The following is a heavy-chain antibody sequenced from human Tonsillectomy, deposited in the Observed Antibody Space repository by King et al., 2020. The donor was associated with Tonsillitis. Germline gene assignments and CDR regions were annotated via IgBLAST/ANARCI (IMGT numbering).Heavy chain of an antibody. CDR3: AREGMGENYYYRSGYYDA. V-gene: IGHV4-59*12. CDR1: GGSISTYY. D-gene: IGHD3-22*01. CDR2: IYYSGNT. J-gene: IGHJ5*02. Sequence: QLQESGPGLVKPSEPLSLTCTVSGGSISTYYWSWIRPPPGKGLEWIGYIYYSGNTNYNPSLKSRVTISVDTSKNQFSLKLSTVTAADTAVYYCAREGMGENYYYRSGYYDAWGQGTLVTVSS.